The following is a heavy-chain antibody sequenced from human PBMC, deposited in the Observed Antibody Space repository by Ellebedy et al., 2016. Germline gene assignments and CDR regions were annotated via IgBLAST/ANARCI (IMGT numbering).Heavy chain of an antibody. CDR3: AKDMSHTMTTSPFDY. Sequence: SLKISXAASGFTFDDYAMHWVRQAPGKGLEWVSGISWNSGSIGYADSVKGRFTISRDNAKNSLYLQMNSLRAEDTALYYCAKDMSHTMTTSPFDYWGQGTLVTVSS. CDR2: ISWNSGSI. CDR1: GFTFDDYA. J-gene: IGHJ4*02. D-gene: IGHD4-17*01. V-gene: IGHV3-9*01.